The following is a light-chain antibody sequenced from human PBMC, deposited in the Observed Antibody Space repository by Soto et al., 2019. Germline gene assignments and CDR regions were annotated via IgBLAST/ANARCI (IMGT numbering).Light chain of an antibody. J-gene: IGKJ4*01. CDR3: HQYGNSPLT. Sequence: DIVLTQSPGTLSLSPGERATLSCRASQSVRRGYFAWYQQKPRQAPRLLIVGASSRATGIPERFSGGGSGTDFPLTISRLEHEDFALYYCHQYGNSPLTFGGGTTVEIK. V-gene: IGKV3-20*01. CDR2: GAS. CDR1: QSVRRGY.